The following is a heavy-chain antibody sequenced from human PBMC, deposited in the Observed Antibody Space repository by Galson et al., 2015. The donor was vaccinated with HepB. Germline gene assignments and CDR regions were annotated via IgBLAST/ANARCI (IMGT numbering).Heavy chain of an antibody. CDR1: GGTFSSYA. Sequence: SVKVSCKASGGTFSSYAISWVRQAPGQGLEWMGGIIPIFGTANYAQKFQGRVTITADKSTSAAYMELSSLRSEDTAVYYCARGQVGATTFVYWGQGTLVTVSS. J-gene: IGHJ4*02. V-gene: IGHV1-69*06. CDR2: IIPIFGTA. CDR3: ARGQVGATTFVY. D-gene: IGHD1-26*01.